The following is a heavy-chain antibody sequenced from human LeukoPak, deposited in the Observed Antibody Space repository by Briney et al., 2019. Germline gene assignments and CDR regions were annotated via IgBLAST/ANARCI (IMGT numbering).Heavy chain of an antibody. CDR3: ARDYYGSGRYYYYYMDV. D-gene: IGHD3-10*01. V-gene: IGHV4-31*03. CDR1: GGSISSGGYY. J-gene: IGHJ6*03. Sequence: PSQTLSLTCTVSGGSISSGGYYWSWIRQHPGKGLEWIGYIYYSGSTYYNPSLKGRVTISVDTSKNQFSLKLSSVTAADTAVYYCARDYYGSGRYYYYYMDVWGKGTTVTVSS. CDR2: IYYSGST.